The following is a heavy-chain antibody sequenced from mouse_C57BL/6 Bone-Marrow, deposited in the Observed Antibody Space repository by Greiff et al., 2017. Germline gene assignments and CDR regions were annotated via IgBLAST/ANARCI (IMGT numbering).Heavy chain of an antibody. J-gene: IGHJ1*03. V-gene: IGHV1-69*01. Sequence: QVQLQQPGAELVMPGASVKLSCKASGYTFTSYWMHWVKQRPGQGLEWIGEIDPSDSYTNYNQKFKGKSTLTVDKSSSTAYMQLSSLTSEDSAVYYCARGLLQYFDVWGIGTTVTVSS. CDR2: IDPSDSYT. D-gene: IGHD2-3*01. CDR3: ARGLLQYFDV. CDR1: GYTFTSYW.